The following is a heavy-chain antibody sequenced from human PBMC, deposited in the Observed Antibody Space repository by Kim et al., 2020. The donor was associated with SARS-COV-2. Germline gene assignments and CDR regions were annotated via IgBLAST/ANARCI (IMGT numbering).Heavy chain of an antibody. Sequence: GGSLRLSCAASGFTFSNYSMNWVRQAPGKGLEWVSYISSSSNTIYYADSVKGRFTISRDNAKNSLYLQMNSLRDEDTAVYYCARDRGISDSSGYGDYWGERTLVTVSS. CDR1: GFTFSNYS. CDR2: ISSSSNTI. CDR3: ARDRGISDSSGYGDY. D-gene: IGHD3-22*01. V-gene: IGHV3-48*02. J-gene: IGHJ4*02.